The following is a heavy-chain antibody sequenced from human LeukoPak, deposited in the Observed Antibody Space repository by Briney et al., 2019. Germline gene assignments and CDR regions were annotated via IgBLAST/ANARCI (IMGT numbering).Heavy chain of an antibody. V-gene: IGHV3-64*01. CDR3: ARGVNYYDSSGYYLNWFDP. Sequence: GGSLRLSCAASGFTFSSYAMHWVRQAPGKGLEYVSASSSNGGSTYYANSVKGRFTISRDNSKNTLYLQMGSLRAEDMAVYYCARGVNYYDSSGYYLNWFDPWGQGTLVTVSS. CDR2: SSSNGGST. CDR1: GFTFSSYA. D-gene: IGHD3-22*01. J-gene: IGHJ5*02.